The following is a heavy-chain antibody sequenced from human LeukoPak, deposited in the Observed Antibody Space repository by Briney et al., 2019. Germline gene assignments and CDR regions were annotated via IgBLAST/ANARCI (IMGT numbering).Heavy chain of an antibody. J-gene: IGHJ6*03. D-gene: IGHD3-22*01. CDR3: ARGEVYYYDSSGYYYYYYYTDV. CDR1: GFTFSSYW. CDR2: INSDGSST. Sequence: GGSLRLSCAASGFTFSSYWMHWVRQAPGKGLGWVSRINSDGSSTSYADSGKGRFTISRDNAKNTLYLQMNSLRAEDTAVYYCARGEVYYYDSSGYYYYYYYTDVWGKGTTVTVSS. V-gene: IGHV3-74*01.